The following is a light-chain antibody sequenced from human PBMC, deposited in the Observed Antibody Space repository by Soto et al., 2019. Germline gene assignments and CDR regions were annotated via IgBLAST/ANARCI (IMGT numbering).Light chain of an antibody. V-gene: IGKV3-20*01. CDR2: GAS. CDR1: HNISSTY. CDR3: QHYGSSMYT. J-gene: IGKJ2*01. Sequence: EVVLTQSPGTLSLSPGEGATLSCRASHNISSTYLAWYQQKPGQAPRLLIYGASSRATGIPDRFSGSGSGTDFTLTVSRLEPKDFAVFYCQHYGSSMYTFGQGTRLDIK.